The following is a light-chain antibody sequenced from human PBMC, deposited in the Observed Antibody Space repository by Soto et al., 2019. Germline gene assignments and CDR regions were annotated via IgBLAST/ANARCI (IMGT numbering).Light chain of an antibody. CDR3: SSYTRGPIYV. Sequence: QSALTQPASVSGSPGQSITISCTGISADVGTSNFVSWYQHHPGKAPRLILYDVANRPSGVSNRFSGSKSGDTASLTISGLQADDEADYYCSSYTRGPIYVFGNGTKVTVL. J-gene: IGLJ1*01. CDR1: SADVGTSNF. V-gene: IGLV2-14*03. CDR2: DVA.